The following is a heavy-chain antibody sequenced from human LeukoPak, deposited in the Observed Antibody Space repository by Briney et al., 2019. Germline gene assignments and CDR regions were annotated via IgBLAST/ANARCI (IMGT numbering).Heavy chain of an antibody. Sequence: GGSLRLSCAASGFIVSSNYMTWVRQAPGKGLEWVSVIHNDGSTYYADSVKGRFTISRDNSKNTLYFQMNSLTVEDTDVYYCAALARDYWGQGTLVTVSS. J-gene: IGHJ4*02. V-gene: IGHV3-53*01. D-gene: IGHD3-3*02. CDR1: GFIVSSNY. CDR2: IHNDGST. CDR3: AALARDY.